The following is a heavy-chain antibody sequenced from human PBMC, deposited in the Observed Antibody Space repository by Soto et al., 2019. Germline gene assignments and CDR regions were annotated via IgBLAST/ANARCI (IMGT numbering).Heavy chain of an antibody. CDR3: ALLRIYYTHFSC. Sequence: QITLKESGPTLVKPTQTLTLTCTFSGFSLSTSGVVLGLIRQPPGKALEVLALIYWNDDKSYSPSLKRRLTITKDTAKNQVVLTMPNIDPMDTATYYCALLRIYYTHFSCWGRGTLVTVSS. V-gene: IGHV2-5*01. D-gene: IGHD3-10*01. J-gene: IGHJ4*02. CDR1: GFSLSTSGVV. CDR2: IYWNDDK.